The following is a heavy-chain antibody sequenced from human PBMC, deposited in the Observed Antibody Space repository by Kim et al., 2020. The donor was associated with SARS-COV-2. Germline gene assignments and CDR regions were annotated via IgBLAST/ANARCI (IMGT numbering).Heavy chain of an antibody. J-gene: IGHJ6*02. CDR2: IYNSGST. CDR3: ARDPVSSGWYSPVRSYYYGIDV. Sequence: SETLSLTCTVSGGSVSSGSYYWSWIRQPPGKGLEWIGYIYNSGSTNYNPSLKSRVTISVDTSKNQFSLKLSSVTAADTAVYYFARDPVSSGWYSPVRSYYYGIDVWGQGTTVTVSS. D-gene: IGHD6-19*01. V-gene: IGHV4-61*01. CDR1: GGSVSSGSYY.